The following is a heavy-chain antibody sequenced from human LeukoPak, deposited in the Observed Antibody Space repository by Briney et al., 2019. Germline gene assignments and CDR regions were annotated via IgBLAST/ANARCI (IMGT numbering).Heavy chain of an antibody. J-gene: IGHJ4*02. D-gene: IGHD2-2*01. CDR1: GFNFSSYA. V-gene: IGHV3-30-3*01. CDR3: ARDASSEGYYQFHY. CDR2: ISYDGSNK. Sequence: GGSLRLSCAASGFNFSSYAMHWVRQAPGKGLEWVAVISYDGSNKYYADSVKGRFTISRDNSKNTLYLQMNSLRAEDTAVYYCARDASSEGYYQFHYWRQGPLVSVP.